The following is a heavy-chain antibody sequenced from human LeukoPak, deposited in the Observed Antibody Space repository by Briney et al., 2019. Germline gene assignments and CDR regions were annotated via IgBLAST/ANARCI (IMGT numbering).Heavy chain of an antibody. Sequence: ASVKVSCKASGYTFTTYDITWVRQATGQGLEWMGWINPNSGGTNYAQKFQGRVTITRNTSISTAYMELSSLRSEDTAVYYCARVFFDSSGSYYRPRYYYYYMDVWGKGTTVTVSS. CDR3: ARVFFDSSGSYYRPRYYYYYMDV. CDR1: GYTFTTYD. D-gene: IGHD3-10*01. V-gene: IGHV1-8*03. J-gene: IGHJ6*03. CDR2: INPNSGGT.